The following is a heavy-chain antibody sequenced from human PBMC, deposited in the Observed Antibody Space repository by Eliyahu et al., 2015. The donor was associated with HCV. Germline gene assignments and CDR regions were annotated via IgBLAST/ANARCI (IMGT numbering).Heavy chain of an antibody. CDR2: IYYSGST. CDR1: GGSISTYY. V-gene: IGHV4-59*01. J-gene: IGHJ6*02. D-gene: IGHD2-21*01. CDR3: ARVLVVPIAIVGMDV. Sequence: QVQLQESGPGLVKPSETLSLTCTVSGGSISTYYWTWIGQPPGKGLEWIGYIYYSGSTSYNPSLKSRVTISLNTPKNQFSLKLSSVTAADTAVYYCARVLVVPIAIVGMDVWGQGTTVTVSS.